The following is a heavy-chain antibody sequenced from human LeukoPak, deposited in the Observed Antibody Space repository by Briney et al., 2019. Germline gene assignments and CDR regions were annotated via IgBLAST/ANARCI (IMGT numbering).Heavy chain of an antibody. D-gene: IGHD3-22*01. CDR3: ARDYHYNSSEYAFDI. CDR1: GFTFSSYE. V-gene: IGHV3-48*03. Sequence: PGGSLRLPCAASGFTFSSYEMNWVRQAPGKRPEWVSYISNSGSILYYADSVRGRFTISRDNAKNSLFLQMNSLRAEDTAVYYCARDYHYNSSEYAFDIWGQGTMVTVSS. J-gene: IGHJ3*02. CDR2: ISNSGSIL.